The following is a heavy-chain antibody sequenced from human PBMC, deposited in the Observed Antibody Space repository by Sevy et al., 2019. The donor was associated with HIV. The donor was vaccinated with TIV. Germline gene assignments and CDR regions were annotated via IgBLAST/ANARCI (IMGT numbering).Heavy chain of an antibody. Sequence: SETLSLTCTVSGGSISSYYWSWIRQPPGKGLEWIGYIYYSGSTNYNPSLKSRVTISVDTSKNQFSLKLSSVTAADTAVYYCAGDSGYYYDSSGYYAKTWDYFDYWGQGTLVTVSS. D-gene: IGHD3-22*01. CDR2: IYYSGST. CDR3: AGDSGYYYDSSGYYAKTWDYFDY. J-gene: IGHJ4*02. V-gene: IGHV4-59*01. CDR1: GGSISSYY.